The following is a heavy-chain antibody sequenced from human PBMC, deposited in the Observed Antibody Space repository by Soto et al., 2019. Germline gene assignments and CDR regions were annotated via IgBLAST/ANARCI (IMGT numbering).Heavy chain of an antibody. CDR2: IIPIFGTA. CDR1: GGTFSSYA. V-gene: IGHV1-69*13. J-gene: IGHJ4*02. CDR3: ARDGTSGYSTFDY. Sequence: SVKVSCKASGGTFSSYAISWVRQAPGQGLEWMGGIIPIFGTANYAQKFQGRVTITADESTSTAYMELSSLRSEDTAVYYCARDGTSGYSTFDYWGQRTRVTVSS. D-gene: IGHD3-22*01.